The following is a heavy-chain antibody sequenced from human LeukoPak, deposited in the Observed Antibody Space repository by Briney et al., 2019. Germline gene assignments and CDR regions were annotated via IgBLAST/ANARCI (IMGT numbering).Heavy chain of an antibody. Sequence: GGSLRLSCSASGFTFSSYSIMWVRQAPGKGLEWVSYVCYSGTTTYYADSVKGRFTISRDNGRHSVSLQMDSLRDEDTAEYFCARADRDGNKRILDWGQGTLVSVSS. V-gene: IGHV3-48*02. D-gene: IGHD5-24*01. CDR1: GFTFSSYS. J-gene: IGHJ4*02. CDR3: ARADRDGNKRILD. CDR2: VCYSGTTT.